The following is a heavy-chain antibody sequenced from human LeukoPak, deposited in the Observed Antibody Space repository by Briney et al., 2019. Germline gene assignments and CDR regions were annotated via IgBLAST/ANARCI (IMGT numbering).Heavy chain of an antibody. CDR3: AGALGIVATIDY. CDR1: GYTFSSYY. Sequence: ASVKVSCKASGYTFSSYYMHWVRQAPGQGLEWMGIINPSGGSTNYAQQFQGRVTMTRDTSTSTVYMELGSLRSDDTAVYYCAGALGIVATIDYWGQGTLVTVSS. D-gene: IGHD5-12*01. V-gene: IGHV1-46*01. CDR2: INPSGGST. J-gene: IGHJ4*02.